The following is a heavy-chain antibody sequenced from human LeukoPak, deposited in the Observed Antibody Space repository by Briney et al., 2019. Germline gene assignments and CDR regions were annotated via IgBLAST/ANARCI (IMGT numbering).Heavy chain of an antibody. CDR1: GGSISSGDYY. D-gene: IGHD3-3*01. CDR2: IYYSGST. CDR3: ARGVRWSGYYGDLDY. J-gene: IGHJ4*02. Sequence: SETLSLTCTVSGGSISSGDYYWSWIRQPPGKGLEWIGYIYYSGSTYYNPSLKSQVTISVDTSKNQFSLKLSSVTAADTAVYYCARGVRWSGYYGDLDYWGQGTLVTVSS. V-gene: IGHV4-30-4*08.